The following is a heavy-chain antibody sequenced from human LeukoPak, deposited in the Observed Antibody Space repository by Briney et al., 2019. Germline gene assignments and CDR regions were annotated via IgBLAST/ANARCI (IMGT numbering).Heavy chain of an antibody. Sequence: GSLRLSCAASGFTFSSYSMNWVRQAPGKGLEWVSSISSSSSYIYYADSAKGRFTISRDNAKNSLYLQMNSLRAEDTAVYYCARGHAPVLLWSPIDYWGQGTLVTVSS. CDR1: GFTFSSYS. J-gene: IGHJ4*02. CDR2: ISSSSSYI. CDR3: ARGHAPVLLWSPIDY. D-gene: IGHD3-10*01. V-gene: IGHV3-21*01.